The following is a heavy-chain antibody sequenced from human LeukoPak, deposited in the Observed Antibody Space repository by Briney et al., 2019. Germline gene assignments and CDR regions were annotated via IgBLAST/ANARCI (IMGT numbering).Heavy chain of an antibody. J-gene: IGHJ6*02. V-gene: IGHV4-39*07. CDR3: ARGRFLDRMHNNLYYYGMDV. CDR2: INHSGST. D-gene: IGHD3-3*01. Sequence: PSETLSLTCTVSGGSISSSSYYWSWIRQPPGKGLEWIGEINHSGSTNYNPSLKSRVTISVDTSKNQFSLKLSSVTAADTAVYYCARGRFLDRMHNNLYYYGMDVWGQGTTVTVSS. CDR1: GGSISSSSYY.